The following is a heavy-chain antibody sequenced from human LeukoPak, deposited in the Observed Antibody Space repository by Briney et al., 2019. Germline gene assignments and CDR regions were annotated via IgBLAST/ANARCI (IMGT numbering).Heavy chain of an antibody. J-gene: IGHJ4*02. Sequence: GRSLRLSCAASGFTLSSYAMHWVRQAPGKGLEWVAVISYDGSNKYYADSVKGRFTISRDNSKNTLYLQMNSLRAEDTAVYYCARAESGYGLFDYWGQGTLVTVSS. D-gene: IGHD3-3*01. V-gene: IGHV3-30-3*01. CDR2: ISYDGSNK. CDR1: GFTLSSYA. CDR3: ARAESGYGLFDY.